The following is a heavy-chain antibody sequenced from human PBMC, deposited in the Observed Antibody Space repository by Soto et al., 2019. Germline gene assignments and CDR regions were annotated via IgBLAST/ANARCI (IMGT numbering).Heavy chain of an antibody. CDR1: GFTFSSYS. CDR2: ISSSSSYI. CDR3: ARDQGLRYFDWLLYLTIHQETKFDY. J-gene: IGHJ4*02. Sequence: GGSLRLSCAASGFTFSSYSMNWVRQAPGKGLEWVSSISSSSSYIYYADSVKGRFTISRDNAKNSLYLQMNSLRAEDTAVYYCARDQGLRYFDWLLYLTIHQETKFDYWGQGTLVTVSS. D-gene: IGHD3-9*01. V-gene: IGHV3-21*01.